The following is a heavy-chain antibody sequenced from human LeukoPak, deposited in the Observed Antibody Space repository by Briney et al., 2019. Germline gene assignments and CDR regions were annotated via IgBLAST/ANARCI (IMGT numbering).Heavy chain of an antibody. CDR2: ISGPGGST. Sequence: PGGSLRLSCAASGFTFNNFALNWVRQAPGKGLEWVSGISGPGGSTYYADSVKGRFTISRDNSKNTLYLQMNSLRDDDTAVYYCAKPGGPGIAARGAFHVWGQGTMVTVSS. V-gene: IGHV3-23*01. D-gene: IGHD6-25*01. CDR1: GFTFNNFA. J-gene: IGHJ3*01. CDR3: AKPGGPGIAARGAFHV.